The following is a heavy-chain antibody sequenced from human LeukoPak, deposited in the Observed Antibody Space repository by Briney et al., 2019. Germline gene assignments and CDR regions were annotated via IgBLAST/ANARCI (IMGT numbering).Heavy chain of an antibody. V-gene: IGHV3-23*01. CDR3: AKDGGGYYYYMDV. CDR1: GFTFSSYA. Sequence: GGSLRLSCAASGFTFSSYAMSWVRQAPGKGLEWVSAISGSGGRTYYADSVKGGFTISRDNSKNTLYLQMNSLRAEDTAVYYCAKDGGGYYYYMDVWGKGTTVTVSS. J-gene: IGHJ6*03. D-gene: IGHD3-16*01. CDR2: ISGSGGRT.